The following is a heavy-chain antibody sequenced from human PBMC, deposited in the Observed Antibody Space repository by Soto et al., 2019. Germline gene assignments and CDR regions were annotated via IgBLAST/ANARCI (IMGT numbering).Heavy chain of an antibody. CDR2: IYDSGST. CDR1: GGSISSYY. Sequence: QVQLQESGPGLVKPSETLSLTCSVSGGSISSYYWSWIRQPPGKGLEWIGYIYDSGSTNYNPSLKSRVTISVDTSKNQFSLKLSSVTAADTAVYYCARGGVLAGTFDYWGQGTLVTVSS. V-gene: IGHV4-59*01. J-gene: IGHJ4*02. D-gene: IGHD1-7*01. CDR3: ARGGVLAGTFDY.